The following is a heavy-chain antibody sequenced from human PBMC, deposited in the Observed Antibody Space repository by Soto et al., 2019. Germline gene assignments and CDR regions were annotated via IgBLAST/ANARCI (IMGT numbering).Heavy chain of an antibody. CDR3: ASGYCSSTSCSYYYYGMDV. Sequence: SVKVSCKASGGTFSSYAISWVRQAPGQGLEWMGGIIPIFGTANYAQKFQGRVTITADESTSTAYMELSSLRSEDTAVYYCASGYCSSTSCSYYYYGMDVWGQGTTVTVSS. V-gene: IGHV1-69*13. D-gene: IGHD2-2*03. J-gene: IGHJ6*02. CDR2: IIPIFGTA. CDR1: GGTFSSYA.